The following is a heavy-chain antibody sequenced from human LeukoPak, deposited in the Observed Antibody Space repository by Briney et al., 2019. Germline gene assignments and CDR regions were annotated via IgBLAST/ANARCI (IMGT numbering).Heavy chain of an antibody. CDR1: GGSISSGSYY. J-gene: IGHJ5*02. D-gene: IGHD2-2*02. V-gene: IGHV4-61*02. CDR2: IYTSGST. CDR3: ARDSLIVVVPAAIWESGWFDP. Sequence: SQTLSLTCTVSGGSISSGSYYWSWNRQPAGKGLEWIGRIYTSGSTNYNPSLESRVTISVDTSKNQFSLKLSSVTAADTAVYYCARDSLIVVVPAAIWESGWFDPWGQGTLVTVSS.